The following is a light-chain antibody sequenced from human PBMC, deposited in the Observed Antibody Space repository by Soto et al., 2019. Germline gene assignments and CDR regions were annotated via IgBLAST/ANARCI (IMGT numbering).Light chain of an antibody. CDR3: QQYTTSSWT. CDR1: QSVGSSY. J-gene: IGKJ1*01. CDR2: GTS. Sequence: EIVLIQSPATLSLSPGERATLSCRASQSVGSSYLAWYQQKPGQAPRVLIYGTSSRATGIPDRFSGSGSGTDFTLTISRLEPEDFAVYYCQQYTTSSWTFGQGTKVDIK. V-gene: IGKV3-20*01.